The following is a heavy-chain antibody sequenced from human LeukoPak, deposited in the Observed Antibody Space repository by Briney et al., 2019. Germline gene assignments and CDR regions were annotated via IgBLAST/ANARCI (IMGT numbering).Heavy chain of an antibody. J-gene: IGHJ5*02. CDR3: ARGLMITDWFDP. CDR2: IIPIFGTA. CDR1: GGTFSSYA. V-gene: IGHV1-69*13. Sequence: ASVKVSCKASGGTFSSYAISWVRQAPGQGLEWMGGIIPIFGTANYAQKFQGRVTITADESTSTAYMELSSLRSEDTAVYYCARGLMITDWFDPWGQGTLVTVSS. D-gene: IGHD3-16*01.